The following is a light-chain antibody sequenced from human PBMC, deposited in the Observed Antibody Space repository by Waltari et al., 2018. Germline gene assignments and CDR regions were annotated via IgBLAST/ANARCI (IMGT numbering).Light chain of an antibody. CDR3: SSFRSDHTYV. V-gene: IGLV2-14*03. CDR1: TRDVGGYNF. J-gene: IGLJ1*01. Sequence: QSALTQPASVSGSPGQSIAISCTGTTRDVGGYNFVSWYQQHPGKAPKLLLYDVTTRPSVVSYRFSGAKSGNTASLTISGLQAEDEADYYCSSFRSDHTYVFGSGTEVTVL. CDR2: DVT.